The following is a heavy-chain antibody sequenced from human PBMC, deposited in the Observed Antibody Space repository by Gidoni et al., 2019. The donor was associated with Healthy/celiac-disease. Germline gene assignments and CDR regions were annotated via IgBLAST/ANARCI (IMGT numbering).Heavy chain of an antibody. Sequence: QVQLVQSGAEGEKPGASVKVSCQASGYNFTSYGISWVRQAPGQGLEWMGGSSAYNGNTNYAQKLQGRVTMTTDTSTSTAYMELRSLRSDDTAVYYCARGILPAAERGAFDIWGQGTMVTVSS. CDR3: ARGILPAAERGAFDI. D-gene: IGHD2-2*01. J-gene: IGHJ3*02. CDR1: GYNFTSYG. CDR2: SSAYNGNT. V-gene: IGHV1-18*04.